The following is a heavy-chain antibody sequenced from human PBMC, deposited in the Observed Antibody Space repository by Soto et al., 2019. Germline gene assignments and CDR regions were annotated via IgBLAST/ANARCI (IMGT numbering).Heavy chain of an antibody. V-gene: IGHV1-18*01. Sequence: QVQLVQSGAEVKKPGASVKVSCKTSGYTFIDYGITWVRQAPGQGLEWMGRITTYNANTNYAQKFQDRVTMTTDTSTSTAYRELRSLSSDDTAVYFCARNIPLGWNDPFDFWGQGTLVTVSA. CDR3: ARNIPLGWNDPFDF. D-gene: IGHD1-1*01. J-gene: IGHJ4*02. CDR1: GYTFIDYG. CDR2: ITTYNANT.